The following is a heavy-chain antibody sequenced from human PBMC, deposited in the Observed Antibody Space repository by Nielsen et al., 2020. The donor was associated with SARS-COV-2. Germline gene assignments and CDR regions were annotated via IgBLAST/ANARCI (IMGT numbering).Heavy chain of an antibody. CDR1: GFTFSSYA. J-gene: IGHJ6*02. V-gene: IGHV3-30-3*01. CDR3: ARDYSSGWYLYEYDYGMDV. CDR2: VSYDGSNK. D-gene: IGHD6-19*01. Sequence: GESLKISCAASGFTFSSYAMHWVRQAPGKGLEWVAVVSYDGSNKYYADSVKGRFTISRDNSKNTLYLQMNSLRAEDTAVYYCARDYSSGWYLYEYDYGMDVWGQGTTVTVSS.